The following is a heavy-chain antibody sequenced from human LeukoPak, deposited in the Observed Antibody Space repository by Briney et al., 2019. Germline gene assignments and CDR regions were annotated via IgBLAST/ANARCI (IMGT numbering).Heavy chain of an antibody. CDR1: GFTFSSYA. CDR2: ISGSGGST. Sequence: LSGGSLRLSCAASGFTFSSYAMSWVRQAPGKGLEWVSVISGSGGSTYYADSVKGRFTISRDNSKNTLYLQMNSLRVEDTAVYYCAGDRGYNAFDIWGQGTVVTVSS. J-gene: IGHJ3*02. CDR3: AGDRGYNAFDI. V-gene: IGHV3-23*01. D-gene: IGHD5-18*01.